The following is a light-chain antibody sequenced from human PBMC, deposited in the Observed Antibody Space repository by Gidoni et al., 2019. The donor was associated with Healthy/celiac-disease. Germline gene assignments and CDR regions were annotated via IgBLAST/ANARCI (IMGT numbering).Light chain of an antibody. CDR1: QSVSSSY. Sequence: EIVLTQSPGTLSLSPGERATLSCRASQSVSSSYLAWYQQKPGQAPRLLIYGASSRATGIPYRFSGSGSGTDFTLTISRLEPEDFAVYYCQQYGSSLVTFGQXTKLEIK. V-gene: IGKV3-20*01. J-gene: IGKJ2*01. CDR3: QQYGSSLVT. CDR2: GAS.